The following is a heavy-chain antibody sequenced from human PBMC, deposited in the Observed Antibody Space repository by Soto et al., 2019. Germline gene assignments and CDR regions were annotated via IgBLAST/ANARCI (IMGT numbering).Heavy chain of an antibody. V-gene: IGHV3-30-3*01. CDR2: ISYDGSDK. J-gene: IGHJ3*02. CDR1: GFAFSSYA. D-gene: IGHD3-22*01. CDR3: ARRCNMIVVLDAFDI. Sequence: GGSLRLSCAASGFAFSSYAMHWVRQAPGKGLEWVAVISYDGSDKYYADSVKGRFTISRDNSKNTLYLQMNSLRAEDTAVYYCARRCNMIVVLDAFDIWGQVQMVTVSS.